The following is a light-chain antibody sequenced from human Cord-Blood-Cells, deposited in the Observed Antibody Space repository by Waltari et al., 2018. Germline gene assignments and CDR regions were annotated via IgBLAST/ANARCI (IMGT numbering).Light chain of an antibody. CDR3: QQYYSYPIT. CDR2: AAS. Sequence: AIRIPQSPSSLPAHTGNRVPLTCRASQGIRGYLAGYQQKPGKAPKRLIYAASAVQSGVPSSLSGSGSGTDFTLAISCRQSEDFATYYCQQYYSYPITFGQGTRLEIK. CDR1: QGIRGY. J-gene: IGKJ5*01. V-gene: IGKV1-8*01.